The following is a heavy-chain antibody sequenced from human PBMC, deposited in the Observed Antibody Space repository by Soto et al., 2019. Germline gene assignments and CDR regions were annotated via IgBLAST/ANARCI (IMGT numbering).Heavy chain of an antibody. CDR3: ARDKGPLGRALDI. CDR2: ISYDGSNK. CDR1: GFTFSSYA. Sequence: LRLSCAASGFTFSSYAMHWVRQAPGKGLEWVAVISYDGSNKYYADSVKGRFTISRDNSKNTLYLQMNSLRAEDTAVYYCARDKGPLGRALDIWGQGTMVTVSS. V-gene: IGHV3-30-3*01. J-gene: IGHJ3*02. D-gene: IGHD3-10*01.